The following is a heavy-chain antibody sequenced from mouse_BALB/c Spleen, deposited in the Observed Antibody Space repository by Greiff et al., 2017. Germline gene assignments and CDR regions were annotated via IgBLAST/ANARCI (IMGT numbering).Heavy chain of an antibody. V-gene: IGHV5-9-4*01. CDR2: ISSGGSYT. Sequence: EVKVVESGGGLVKPGGSLKLSCAASGFTFSSYAMSWVRQSPEKRLEWVAEISSGGSYTYYPDTVTGRFTISRDNAKNTLYLEMSSLRSEDTAMYYCARASTMINAWFAYWGQGTLVTVSA. J-gene: IGHJ3*01. CDR1: GFTFSSYA. CDR3: ARASTMINAWFAY. D-gene: IGHD2-4*01.